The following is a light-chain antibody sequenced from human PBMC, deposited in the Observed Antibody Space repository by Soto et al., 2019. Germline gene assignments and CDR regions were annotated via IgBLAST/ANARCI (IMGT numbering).Light chain of an antibody. J-gene: IGLJ2*01. CDR1: SSNIGKNY. CDR3: AAWDDRLRGLV. CDR2: SVN. Sequence: QSVLTQPPSASGTPGQRVTISCSGSSSNIGKNYVYWYQQLPGTAPKLLIYSVNQRPSGVPDRFSGSKSGTSASLAIGGLRSEDEADYYCAAWDDRLRGLVFGGGTKLTVL. V-gene: IGLV1-47*02.